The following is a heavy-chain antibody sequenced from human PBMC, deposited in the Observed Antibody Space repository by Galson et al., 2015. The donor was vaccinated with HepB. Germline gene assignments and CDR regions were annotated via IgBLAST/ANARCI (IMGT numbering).Heavy chain of an antibody. D-gene: IGHD3-10*01. CDR1: GYSFTSYW. CDR2: IDPSDSYT. Sequence: SGAEVKKPGESLRIPCKGSGYSFTSYWISWVRQMPGKGLEWMGRIDPSDSYTNYSPSFQGHVTISADKSISTAYLQWSSLKASDTAMYYCARQSLYYYGSGSYFVGNAFDIWGQGTIVTVSS. J-gene: IGHJ3*02. CDR3: ARQSLYYYGSGSYFVGNAFDI. V-gene: IGHV5-10-1*01.